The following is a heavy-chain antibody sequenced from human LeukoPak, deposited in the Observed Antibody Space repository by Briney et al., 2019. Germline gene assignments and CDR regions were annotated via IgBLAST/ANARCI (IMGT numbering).Heavy chain of an antibody. CDR3: ASRGGGYPFDY. CDR2: ISYDGSNK. CDR1: GFTFSSYA. Sequence: PGGSLRLSCAASGFTFSSYAMHWVRQAPGRGLEWVAVISYDGSNKYYADSVKGRFTISRDNSKNTLYLQMNSLRAEDTAVYYCASRGGGYPFDYWGQGTLVTVSS. D-gene: IGHD5-12*01. J-gene: IGHJ4*02. V-gene: IGHV3-30-3*01.